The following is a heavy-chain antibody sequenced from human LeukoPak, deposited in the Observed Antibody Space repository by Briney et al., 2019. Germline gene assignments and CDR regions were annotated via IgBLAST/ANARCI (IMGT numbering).Heavy chain of an antibody. CDR2: INHSGST. D-gene: IGHD3-3*01. CDR3: ARHRYDFWSGYGFDY. Sequence: PSETLSLTCAVYGGSFSGYYWSWIRQPPGKGLEWIGEINHSGSTSYNPSLKSRVTISVDTSKNQFSLKLSSVTAADTAVHYCARHRYDFWSGYGFDYWGQGTLVTVSS. CDR1: GGSFSGYY. V-gene: IGHV4-34*01. J-gene: IGHJ4*02.